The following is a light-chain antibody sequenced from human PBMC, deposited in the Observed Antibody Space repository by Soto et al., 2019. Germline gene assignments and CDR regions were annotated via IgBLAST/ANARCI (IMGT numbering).Light chain of an antibody. CDR1: SSDVGGYNY. V-gene: IGLV2-14*01. J-gene: IGLJ2*01. CDR3: SSYTRSSALV. Sequence: QSALTQPASVSGPPGQSITISCTGTSSDVGGYNYVSWYQQHPGKAPKLMIYEVRNRPSGVSNRFSGSKSGNTASLTISGLQADDEAHYYCSSYTRSSALVFGGGTKVTVL. CDR2: EVR.